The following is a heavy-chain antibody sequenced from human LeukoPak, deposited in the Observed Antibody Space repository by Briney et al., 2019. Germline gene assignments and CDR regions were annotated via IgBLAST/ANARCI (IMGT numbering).Heavy chain of an antibody. CDR3: ARGQVEVERLLRDYYYYYMDV. CDR1: GGSFGGYY. J-gene: IGHJ6*03. CDR2: INRSGST. V-gene: IGHV4-34*01. Sequence: SETMSLTCAVDGGSFGGYYWSWIRQSPGKGLEWIGEINRSGSTTYNRSLKSRVTISVDTSKNQFSLRLSSVTAADTAVYYCARGQVEVERLLRDYYYYYMDVWGKGTTVTVSS. D-gene: IGHD1-1*01.